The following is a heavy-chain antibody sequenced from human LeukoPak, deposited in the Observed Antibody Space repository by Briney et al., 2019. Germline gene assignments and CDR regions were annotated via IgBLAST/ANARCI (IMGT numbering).Heavy chain of an antibody. CDR2: ISHDGSTK. Sequence: GGSLRLSCAASGFTFSRYAIHWIRQAPGKGLEWVAVISHDGSTKYYADSVTGRFTISRDNSKNTMYLQMNSLRVEDTALYYCARPLGLEQFDHWGQGTLVTVSS. J-gene: IGHJ4*02. V-gene: IGHV3-30-3*01. CDR1: GFTFSRYA. D-gene: IGHD1/OR15-1a*01. CDR3: ARPLGLEQFDH.